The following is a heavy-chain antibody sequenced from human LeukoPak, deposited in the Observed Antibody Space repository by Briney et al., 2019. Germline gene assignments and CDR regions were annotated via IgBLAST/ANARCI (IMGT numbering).Heavy chain of an antibody. CDR1: GFTFSSYA. J-gene: IGHJ6*03. CDR2: ISYDGSNK. V-gene: IGHV3-30-3*01. CDR3: ARGGPERFGYYDSSGYYGGYYYYYMDV. D-gene: IGHD3-22*01. Sequence: GGSLRLSCAASGFTFSSYAMHWVRQAPGKGLEWVAVISYDGSNKYYADSVKGRFTISRDNSKNTLYLQMNSLRAEDTAVYYCARGGPERFGYYDSSGYYGGYYYYYMDVWGKGTTVTVSS.